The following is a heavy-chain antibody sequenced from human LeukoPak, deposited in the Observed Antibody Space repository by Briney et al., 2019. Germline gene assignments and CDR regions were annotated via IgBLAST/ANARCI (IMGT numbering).Heavy chain of an antibody. J-gene: IGHJ4*02. CDR3: ARTPAQGRVGATYFDY. CDR2: ISSSSSTV. CDR1: GFTFSTYS. D-gene: IGHD1-26*01. V-gene: IGHV3-48*02. Sequence: GGSLRLSCAASGFTFSTYSMNWIRQAPGKGLDWLSYISSSSSTVHYADSVKGRFTISRDNAKNSLYLQMNSLRDEDTAVYYCARTPAQGRVGATYFDYWGQGTLVTVSS.